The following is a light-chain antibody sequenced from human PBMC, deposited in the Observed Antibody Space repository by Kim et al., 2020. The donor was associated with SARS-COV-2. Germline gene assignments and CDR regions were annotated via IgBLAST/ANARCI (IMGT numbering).Light chain of an antibody. CDR2: LNSDGSH. CDR1: SGHSTYA. Sequence: QLVLTQSPSASASLGASVKLTCTLSSGHSTYAIAWHQQQPEKGPRYLMKLNSDGSHNKGDGIPDRFSGSSSGDERYLTISSLQSEDEADYYCQTWGTGIQVFGGGTKLTVL. CDR3: QTWGTGIQV. J-gene: IGLJ3*02. V-gene: IGLV4-69*01.